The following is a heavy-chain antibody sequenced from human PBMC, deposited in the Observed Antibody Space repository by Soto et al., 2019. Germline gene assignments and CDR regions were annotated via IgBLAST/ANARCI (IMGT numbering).Heavy chain of an antibody. Sequence: GASVKVSCKASGYTFTSYYMHWVRQAPGQGLEWMGIINPSGGSTSYAQKFQGRVTMTRDTSTSTVYMELSSLRSEDTAVYYCAREPPEPGMATKLFDYWGQGTLVTVSS. CDR1: GYTFTSYY. CDR3: AREPPEPGMATKLFDY. J-gene: IGHJ4*02. D-gene: IGHD5-12*01. V-gene: IGHV1-46*01. CDR2: INPSGGST.